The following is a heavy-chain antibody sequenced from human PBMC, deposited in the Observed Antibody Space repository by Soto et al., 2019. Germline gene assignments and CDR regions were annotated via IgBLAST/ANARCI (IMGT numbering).Heavy chain of an antibody. J-gene: IGHJ6*02. V-gene: IGHV3-74*01. Sequence: RLSCAASGFTFSNDWMNWVRQGPGKGLEWVSRIISGGTRVTYADSVKGRFTIARDNAKNTLYLEMHSLTAEDTAVYYCARERTSKGGMDVWGQGTTVTVSS. CDR2: IISGGTRV. CDR1: GFTFSNDW. CDR3: ARERTSKGGMDV.